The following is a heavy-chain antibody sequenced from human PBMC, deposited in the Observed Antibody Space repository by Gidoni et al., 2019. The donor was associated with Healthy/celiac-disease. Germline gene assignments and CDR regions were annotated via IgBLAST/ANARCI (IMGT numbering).Heavy chain of an antibody. V-gene: IGHV3-9*01. CDR3: AKDMARRSGQQLPPFDY. Sequence: EVQLVESGGGLVQPGRSLRLSCAASGFTFDDSAMPWVRQAPGKGLEWVSGISWNSGSIGYADSVKGRFTISRDNAKNSLYLQMNSLRAEDTALYYCAKDMARRSGQQLPPFDYWGQGTLVTVSS. CDR2: ISWNSGSI. D-gene: IGHD6-13*01. CDR1: GFTFDDSA. J-gene: IGHJ4*02.